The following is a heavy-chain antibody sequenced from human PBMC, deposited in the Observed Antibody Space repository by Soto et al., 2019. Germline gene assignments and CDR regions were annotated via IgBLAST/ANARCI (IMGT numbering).Heavy chain of an antibody. J-gene: IGHJ4*02. CDR2: IYSGGST. D-gene: IGHD2-15*01. CDR1: GFTVRSNY. V-gene: IGHV3-66*01. CDR3: ARTCSGGTCSFDY. Sequence: GRSLRVSWAASGFTVRSNYMSWVRQAPGKGLEWVSAIYSGGSTYYADSVKGRFTISRDNSENTLYLQMNSLRAEDTAVYYCARTCSGGTCSFDYWGQGT.